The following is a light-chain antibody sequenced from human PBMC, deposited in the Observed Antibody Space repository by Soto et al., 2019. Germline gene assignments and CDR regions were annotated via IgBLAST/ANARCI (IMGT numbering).Light chain of an antibody. CDR2: QDT. CDR3: HVWDSSTVV. Sequence: SYELTQPPSVSVSPGQTASLTCSGDKLGDKYACWYQQKPGQSPVLVIYQDTKRPSGIPERFSGSNSGNTATLTISGTQAMDEADYYCHVWDSSTVVFGGGTKLTVL. V-gene: IGLV3-1*01. J-gene: IGLJ2*01. CDR1: KLGDKY.